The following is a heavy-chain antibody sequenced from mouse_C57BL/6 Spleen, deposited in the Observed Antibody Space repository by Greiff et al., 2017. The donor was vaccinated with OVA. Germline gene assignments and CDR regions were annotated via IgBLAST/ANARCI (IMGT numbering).Heavy chain of an antibody. D-gene: IGHD2-2*01. J-gene: IGHJ1*03. Sequence: VQLQQPGAELVKPGASVKMSCKASGYTFTSYWITWVKQRPGQGLEWIGDIYPGSGRTNYNEKFKSKATLTVDTSSSTAYMQLSSLTSEDSAVYYCARKPLYGYDWYFDVWGTGTTVTVSS. CDR2: IYPGSGRT. V-gene: IGHV1-55*01. CDR1: GYTFTSYW. CDR3: ARKPLYGYDWYFDV.